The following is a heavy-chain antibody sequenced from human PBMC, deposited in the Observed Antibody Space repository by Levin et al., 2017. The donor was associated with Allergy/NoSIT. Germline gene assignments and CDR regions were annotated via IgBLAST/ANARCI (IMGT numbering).Heavy chain of an antibody. CDR1: GFTFSSHW. J-gene: IGHJ4*02. Sequence: GGSLRLSCAASGFTFSSHWMHWVRQAPGKGLVWVARMNEDGSTTNHADSVKGRFTISRDNAKNTLSLQMNSLRAEDSAVYYCARDLLGANDYWGQGTLVTVSS. V-gene: IGHV3-74*01. CDR3: ARDLLGANDY. CDR2: MNEDGSTT.